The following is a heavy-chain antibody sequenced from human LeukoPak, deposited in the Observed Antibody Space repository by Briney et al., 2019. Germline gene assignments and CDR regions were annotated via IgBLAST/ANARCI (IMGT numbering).Heavy chain of an antibody. D-gene: IGHD1/OR15-1a*01. CDR3: ARLVPTRTYYFDY. J-gene: IGHJ4*02. CDR2: INPNSGGT. Sequence: ASVKVSCKASGYTFTGYYMHWVRQAPGQGLEWMGWINPNSGGTNYAQKFQGRVTMTRDTSISTAYMELSRLRSDDTAVYYCARLVPTRTYYFDYWGQGTLVTVSS. CDR1: GYTFTGYY. V-gene: IGHV1-2*02.